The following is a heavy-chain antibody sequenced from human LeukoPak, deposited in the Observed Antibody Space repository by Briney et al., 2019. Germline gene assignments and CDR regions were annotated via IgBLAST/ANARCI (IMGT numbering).Heavy chain of an antibody. D-gene: IGHD2-2*01. CDR1: GFTFSSYW. V-gene: IGHV3-7*04. CDR2: IKQDGSEK. CDR3: ARERWAPAANFFDY. Sequence: GGSLRLSCAASGFTFSSYWMSWVRQAPGKGLEWVANIKQDGSEKYYVDSVKGRFTISRDNAKNSLYLQMNSLRAEDTAVFYCARERWAPAANFFDYWGQGTLVTVSS. J-gene: IGHJ4*02.